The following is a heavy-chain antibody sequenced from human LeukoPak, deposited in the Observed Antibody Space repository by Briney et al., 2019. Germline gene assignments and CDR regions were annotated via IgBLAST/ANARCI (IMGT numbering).Heavy chain of an antibody. CDR2: ISSNGGST. CDR3: ARAAYSSTWYSRYFDL. J-gene: IGHJ2*01. Sequence: GGSLRLSCAASGFTFSSYAVHWVHQAPGKGLEYVSAISSNGGSTYYANSVKGRFTISRENAKNSLYLQMNSLRAGDTAVYYCARAAYSSTWYSRYFDLWGRGTLVTVSS. D-gene: IGHD6-13*01. V-gene: IGHV3-64*01. CDR1: GFTFSSYA.